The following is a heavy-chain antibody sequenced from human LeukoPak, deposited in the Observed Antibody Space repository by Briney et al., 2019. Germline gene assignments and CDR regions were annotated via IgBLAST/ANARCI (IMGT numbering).Heavy chain of an antibody. V-gene: IGHV3-30*04. Sequence: GGSLRLSCAASGFTFSSYAMHWVRQAPGKGLEWVAVISYDGSNKYYADSVKGRFTISRDNSKNTLNLQMNSLRAEDTAVYYCATSKYSGSYWGQGTLVTVSS. CDR3: ATSKYSGSY. CDR1: GFTFSSYA. CDR2: ISYDGSNK. J-gene: IGHJ4*02. D-gene: IGHD1-26*01.